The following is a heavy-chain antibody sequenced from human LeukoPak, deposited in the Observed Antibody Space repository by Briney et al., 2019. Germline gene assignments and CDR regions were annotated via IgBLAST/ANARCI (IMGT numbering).Heavy chain of an antibody. D-gene: IGHD3-3*01. V-gene: IGHV4-34*01. CDR3: ARGTPVSVENDFWSGYYTGSYYYYYMDV. CDR1: GGSFSGYY. Sequence: SETLSLTCAVYGGSFSGYYWSWIRQPPGEGLEWIGEINHSGSTNYNPSLKSRVTISVDTSKNQFSLKLSSVTAADTAVYYCARGTPVSVENDFWSGYYTGSYYYYYMDVWGKGTTVTVSS. CDR2: INHSGST. J-gene: IGHJ6*03.